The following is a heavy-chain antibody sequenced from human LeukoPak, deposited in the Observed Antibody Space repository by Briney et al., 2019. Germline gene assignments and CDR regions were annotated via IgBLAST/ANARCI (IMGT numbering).Heavy chain of an antibody. V-gene: IGHV1-2*02. J-gene: IGHJ5*01. CDR2: INSYSGAT. Sequence: ASVKVSCKTSGYTFTANYIHWVRQAPGQGLEWVGWINSYSGATKYAQKSQGRVTMTRDTSIRTTYMELDRLTLDDTAVYYCARGSGPSWFDYWGQGTLVTVSS. CDR3: ARGSGPSWFDY. CDR1: GYTFTANY.